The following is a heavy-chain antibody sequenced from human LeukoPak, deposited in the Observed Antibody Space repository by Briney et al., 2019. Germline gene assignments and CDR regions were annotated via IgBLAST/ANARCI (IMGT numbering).Heavy chain of an antibody. Sequence: ASVKVSCKASGYTFTCYYLHWVRQAPGQGLEWMGWINPNSGGTNYAQKFQGRVTMTRDTSNSTAYMELSRLRSDDTAVYYCARDPGEDYDSGDGWGQGTLVTVSS. J-gene: IGHJ4*02. V-gene: IGHV1-2*02. CDR3: ARDPGEDYDSGDG. D-gene: IGHD3-22*01. CDR1: GYTFTCYY. CDR2: INPNSGGT.